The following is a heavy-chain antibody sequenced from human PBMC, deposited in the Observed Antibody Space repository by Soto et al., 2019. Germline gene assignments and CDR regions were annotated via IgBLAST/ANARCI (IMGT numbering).Heavy chain of an antibody. D-gene: IGHD1-26*01. CDR3: GSVDMGRSWQH. CDR2: IYSGGST. V-gene: IGHV3-53*01. Sequence: RKGLDWVSVIYSGGSTYYAYSVKCRFTISRDNSKNMLYLQMNSLRAWDKAVYSCGSVDMGRSWQHWGPGPLVTVS. J-gene: IGHJ1*01.